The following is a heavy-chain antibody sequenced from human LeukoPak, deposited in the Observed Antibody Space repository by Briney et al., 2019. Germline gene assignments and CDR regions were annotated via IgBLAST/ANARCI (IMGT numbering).Heavy chain of an antibody. V-gene: IGHV1-69*01. CDR3: ARRIAVAGSVYFDY. CDR2: IIPIFDTA. Sequence: GSSVKVSCKASGGTFSSYAISRVRQAPGQGLEWMGGIIPIFDTANYAHKFQGRVTITADESTSTAYLELSSLRAEDTAVYYCARRIAVAGSVYFDYWGQGTLVTVSS. CDR1: GGTFSSYA. J-gene: IGHJ4*02. D-gene: IGHD6-19*01.